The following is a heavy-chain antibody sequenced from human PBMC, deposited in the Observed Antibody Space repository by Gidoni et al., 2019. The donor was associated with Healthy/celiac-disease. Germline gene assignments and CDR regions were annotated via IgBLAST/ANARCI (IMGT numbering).Heavy chain of an antibody. CDR2: IYYSGST. J-gene: IGHJ4*02. CDR3: ARGGYYYDSSGYNDY. CDR1: GGSISSYY. V-gene: IGHV4-59*01. Sequence: QVQLQESVPGLLNPSETLSLPCTASGGSISSYYWSWIRQPPGKGLEWIGYIYYSGSTNYNPSLKSRVTISVDTSKNQFSLKLSSVTAADTAVYYCARGGYYYDSSGYNDYWGQGTLVTVSS. D-gene: IGHD3-22*01.